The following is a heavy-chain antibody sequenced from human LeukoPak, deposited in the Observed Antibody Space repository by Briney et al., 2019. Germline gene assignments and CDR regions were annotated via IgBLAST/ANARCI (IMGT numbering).Heavy chain of an antibody. CDR2: ISGSGGST. D-gene: IGHD6-19*01. V-gene: IGHV3-23*01. J-gene: IGHJ4*02. CDR3: AKDGLSSGWYYFDY. CDR1: GFTFSSHA. Sequence: PGGSLSLSCAASGFTFSSHALSCVRQAPGKGMEWVSAISGSGGSTYYADSVKGRFTISRDNSKNTLYLQMNSLRAEDTAVYYCAKDGLSSGWYYFDYWGQGTLVTVSS.